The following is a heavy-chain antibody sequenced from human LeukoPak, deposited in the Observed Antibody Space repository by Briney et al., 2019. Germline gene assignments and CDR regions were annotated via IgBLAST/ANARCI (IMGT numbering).Heavy chain of an antibody. Sequence: GRSLRLSCAASGFTFSDSYMSWIRQAPGKGLEWVSYIISSGSTIYYADSVKGRFTISRDNAKNSLYLQMNSLRAEDTAVYYCAKPREVVVMDQSFDYWGQGTLVTVSS. J-gene: IGHJ4*02. D-gene: IGHD3-22*01. CDR1: GFTFSDSY. V-gene: IGHV3-11*01. CDR2: IISSGSTI. CDR3: AKPREVVVMDQSFDY.